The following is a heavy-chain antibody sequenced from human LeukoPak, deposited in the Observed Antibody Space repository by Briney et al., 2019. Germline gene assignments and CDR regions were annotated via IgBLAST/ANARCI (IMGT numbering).Heavy chain of an antibody. CDR1: GFXFSSYA. J-gene: IGHJ4*02. V-gene: IGHV3-23*01. D-gene: IGHD2-15*01. CDR3: AKFPQSVVGTTQFDF. CDR2: ISGSVGNT. Sequence: GGSLRLSCAASGFXFSSYAMSWVRQAPGKGLEWISSISGSVGNTNYADSVKGRFTISRDNSKNTLYLQMNSLRAEDTAIYFCAKFPQSVVGTTQFDFWGQGTLVTVSS.